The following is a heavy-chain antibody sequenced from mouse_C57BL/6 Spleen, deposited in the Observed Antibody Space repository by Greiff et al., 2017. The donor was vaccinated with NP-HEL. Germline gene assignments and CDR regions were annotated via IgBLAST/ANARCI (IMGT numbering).Heavy chain of an antibody. CDR1: GYTFTNYW. CDR2: IYPGGGYT. V-gene: IGHV1-63*01. Sequence: QVQLKQSGAELVRPGTSVKMSCKASGYTFTNYWIGWAKQRPGHGLEWIGDIYPGGGYTNYNEKFKGKATLTADKSSSTAYMQFSSLTSEDSAIYYCARSYGSSLWYFDVWGTGTTVTVSS. J-gene: IGHJ1*03. CDR3: ARSYGSSLWYFDV. D-gene: IGHD1-1*01.